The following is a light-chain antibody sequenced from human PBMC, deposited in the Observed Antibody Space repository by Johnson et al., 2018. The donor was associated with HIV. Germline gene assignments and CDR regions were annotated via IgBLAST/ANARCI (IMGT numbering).Light chain of an antibody. Sequence: QSVLTQPPSVSAAPGQKVTISCSGSSSNIGNNYVSWYQQLPGTAPKLLIYDNNKRPSGIPDRSSGSKSGTSATLGITALQTGDEADYYCGSWDSSLSAGEVFGTGTKVTVL. V-gene: IGLV1-51*01. CDR3: GSWDSSLSAGEV. CDR2: DNN. CDR1: SSNIGNNY. J-gene: IGLJ1*01.